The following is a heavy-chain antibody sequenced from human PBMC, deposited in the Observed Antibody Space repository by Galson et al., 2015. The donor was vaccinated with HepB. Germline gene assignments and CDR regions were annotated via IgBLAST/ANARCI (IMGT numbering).Heavy chain of an antibody. J-gene: IGHJ4*02. D-gene: IGHD5-12*01. CDR2: ITTSSDYI. Sequence: SLRLSCAASGFTFSNYSLSWVRQPPGKGLEWISSITTSSDYIYYADSVKGRFTISRDNAKNSLGLQMNSLRAEDTAVYFCARVDSCYDSYYFDSWGQGTLVTVSS. CDR3: ARVDSCYDSYYFDS. V-gene: IGHV3-21*01. CDR1: GFTFSNYS.